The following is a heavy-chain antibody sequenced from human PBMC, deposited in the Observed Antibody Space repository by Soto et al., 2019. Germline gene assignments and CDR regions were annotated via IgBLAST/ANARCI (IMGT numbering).Heavy chain of an antibody. CDR2: ISYDGSNK. CDR3: ARDRGRDDGSGGSCSAFDY. Sequence: GGSLRLSCAASGFTFSSYAMHWVRQAPGKGLEWVAVISYDGSNKYYADSVKGRFTISRDNSKNTLYLQMNSLRIEDTAVYYCARDRGRDDGSGGSCSAFDYWGQGTLVTVSS. D-gene: IGHD2-15*01. V-gene: IGHV3-30-3*01. CDR1: GFTFSSYA. J-gene: IGHJ4*02.